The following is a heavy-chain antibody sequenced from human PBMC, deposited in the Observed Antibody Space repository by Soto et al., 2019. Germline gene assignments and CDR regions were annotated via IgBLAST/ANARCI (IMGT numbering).Heavy chain of an antibody. CDR1: GYTFTSYA. Sequence: ASVKVSCKASGYTFTSYAMHWVRQAPGQRLEWMGWINAGNGNTNYAQKLQGRVTMTTDTSTSTAYMGLRSLRSDDTAVYYCARDRSDSTSYYYYMDVWGKGTTVTVSS. V-gene: IGHV1-3*01. D-gene: IGHD6-6*01. J-gene: IGHJ6*03. CDR3: ARDRSDSTSYYYYMDV. CDR2: INAGNGNT.